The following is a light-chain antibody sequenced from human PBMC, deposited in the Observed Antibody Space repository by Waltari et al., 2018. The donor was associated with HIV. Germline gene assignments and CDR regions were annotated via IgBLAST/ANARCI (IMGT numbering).Light chain of an antibody. CDR1: SNNVGHQG. Sequence: QAGLTQPPSVSKDLRQTATLTCTGNSNNVGHQGAAWLQQHQGHPPKLLSYRNNNRPSGISERFSASRSGNTASLTITGLQPEDEADYYCSAWDSSLSAWVFGGGTKLTVL. CDR3: SAWDSSLSAWV. J-gene: IGLJ3*02. CDR2: RNN. V-gene: IGLV10-54*04.